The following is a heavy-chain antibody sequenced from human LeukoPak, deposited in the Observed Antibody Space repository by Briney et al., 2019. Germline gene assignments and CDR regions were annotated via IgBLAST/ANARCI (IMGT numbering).Heavy chain of an antibody. CDR2: ISSSSTYI. V-gene: IGHV3-21*01. D-gene: IGHD4-23*01. J-gene: IGHJ3*02. CDR1: GLSISGQW. CDR3: AGDYEGNLAFDI. Sequence: PGESLRLSCVASGLSISGQWMNWVRQAPGKGLEWVSSISSSSTYIYYADSLEGRFTISRDNVRNSLYLQMNSLRAEDTAVYYCAGDYEGNLAFDIWGQGTMVTVSS.